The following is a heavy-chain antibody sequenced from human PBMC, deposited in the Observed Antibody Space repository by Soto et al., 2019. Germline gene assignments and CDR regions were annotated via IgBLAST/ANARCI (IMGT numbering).Heavy chain of an antibody. CDR2: ISTFNGKT. Sequence: QIQLVQSGGDVKTPGASVKVSCTTSRYTFTSHGIVWVRQAPGQGLEWMGWISTFNGKTDYAQKFQGRVTMTADTITSTVQMELRSLRSDDTAVYYCARLLTEGATFREDAFDLWGQGTKVTVSS. CDR3: ARLLTEGATFREDAFDL. CDR1: RYTFTSHG. V-gene: IGHV1-18*01. D-gene: IGHD3-9*01. J-gene: IGHJ3*01.